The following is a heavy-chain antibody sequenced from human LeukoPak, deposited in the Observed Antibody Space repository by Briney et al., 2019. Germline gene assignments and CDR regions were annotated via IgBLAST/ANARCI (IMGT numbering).Heavy chain of an antibody. Sequence: ASVKVSCKASGYTFTSYGISWVRQAPGQGLEWMGWISAYNGNTSYAQKLQGRVTMTTDTSTSTAYMELRSLRSDDTAVYYCARESVDTAMVGEFDYWGQGTLVTVSS. J-gene: IGHJ4*02. D-gene: IGHD5-18*01. CDR1: GYTFTSYG. CDR3: ARESVDTAMVGEFDY. CDR2: ISAYNGNT. V-gene: IGHV1-18*01.